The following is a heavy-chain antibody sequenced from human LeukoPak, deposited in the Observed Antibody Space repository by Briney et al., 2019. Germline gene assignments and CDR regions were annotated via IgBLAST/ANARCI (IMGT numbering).Heavy chain of an antibody. J-gene: IGHJ5*02. CDR3: ARRLVVPAARGYNWFDP. CDR2: INHSGST. Sequence: SETLSLTCAVYGGSFSGYYWSWIRQPPGKGLEWIGEINHSGSTNYNPSLKSRVTISVDASKNQFSLKLSSVTAADTAVYYCARRLVVPAARGYNWFDPWGQGTLVTVSS. V-gene: IGHV4-34*01. CDR1: GGSFSGYY. D-gene: IGHD2-2*01.